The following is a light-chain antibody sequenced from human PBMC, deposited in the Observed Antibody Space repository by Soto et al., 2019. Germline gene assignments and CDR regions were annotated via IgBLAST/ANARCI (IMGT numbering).Light chain of an antibody. J-gene: IGLJ1*01. Sequence: QSVLTQPASVSGSPGQSITISCTGTGSDVGGYNYVSWYQQHPGKAPKLMIYEVSSRPSEVSYRFSGSKSDNTASLTISGLQAEDEADYYCSSYSSSRILYVFGTGTQLTVL. V-gene: IGLV2-14*01. CDR2: EVS. CDR3: SSYSSSRILYV. CDR1: GSDVGGYNY.